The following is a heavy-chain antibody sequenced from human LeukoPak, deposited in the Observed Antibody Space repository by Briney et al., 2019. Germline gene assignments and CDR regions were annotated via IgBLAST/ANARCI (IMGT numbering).Heavy chain of an antibody. CDR1: GGSFSGYY. V-gene: IGHV4-34*01. J-gene: IGHJ6*02. D-gene: IGHD2-15*01. CDR2: INHSGST. Sequence: KPSETLSLTCAVYGGSFSGYYWSWIRQPPGKGLEWIGEINHSGSTNYNPSLKSRVTMSVDTSKNQFSLKLSSVTAADTAVYYCAREAGGSPPSPYYYGMDVWGQGTTVTVSS. CDR3: AREAGGSPPSPYYYGMDV.